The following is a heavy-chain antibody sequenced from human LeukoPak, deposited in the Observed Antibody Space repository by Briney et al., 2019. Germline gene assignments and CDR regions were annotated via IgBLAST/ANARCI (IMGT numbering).Heavy chain of an antibody. CDR3: ARGPDDSSGYSLAPFDY. CDR1: GGSISSGGYY. J-gene: IGHJ4*02. Sequence: SQTLSLTCTVSGGSISSGGYYWSWIRQHPGKGLEWIGYIYYSGSTNYNPSLKGRVTISVDTSKNQFSLKLSSVTAADTAVYYCARGPDDSSGYSLAPFDYWGQGTLVTVSS. V-gene: IGHV4-61*08. CDR2: IYYSGST. D-gene: IGHD3-22*01.